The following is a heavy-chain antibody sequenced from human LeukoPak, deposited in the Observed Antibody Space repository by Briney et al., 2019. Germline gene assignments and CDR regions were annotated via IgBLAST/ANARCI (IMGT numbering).Heavy chain of an antibody. CDR3: AKDPYKVVVAAQGFDP. D-gene: IGHD2-15*01. CDR2: ISSSSSTI. Sequence: PGGSLRLSCAASGFTFSSYSMNWVRQAPGKGLEWVSYISSSSSTIYYADSVKGRFTISRDNAKNSLYLQMNSLRAEDTAVYYCAKDPYKVVVAAQGFDPWGQGTLVTVSS. V-gene: IGHV3-48*01. J-gene: IGHJ5*02. CDR1: GFTFSSYS.